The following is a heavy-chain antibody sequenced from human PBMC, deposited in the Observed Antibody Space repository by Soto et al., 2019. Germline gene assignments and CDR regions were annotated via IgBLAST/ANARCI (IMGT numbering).Heavy chain of an antibody. J-gene: IGHJ6*03. CDR3: ARAGYDFWSGYFGPYYYYYYMDV. CDR2: IKQDGSEK. V-gene: IGHV3-7*01. D-gene: IGHD3-3*01. Sequence: TGGSLRLSCAASGFTFSSYWMGWVRQAPGKGLEWVANIKQDGSEKYYVDSVKGRFTISRDNAKNSLYLQMNSLRAEDTAVYYCARAGYDFWSGYFGPYYYYYYMDVWGKGTTVTVSS. CDR1: GFTFSSYW.